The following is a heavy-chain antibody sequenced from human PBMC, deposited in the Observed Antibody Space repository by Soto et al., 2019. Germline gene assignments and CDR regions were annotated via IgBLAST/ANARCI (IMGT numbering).Heavy chain of an antibody. CDR3: ARAMVRGARRFYMDV. V-gene: IGHV4-34*01. CDR2: INHSGST. J-gene: IGHJ6*03. D-gene: IGHD3-10*01. Sequence: PSETLSLTCAVYGGSFSGYYWSWIRQPPGKGLEWIGEINHSGSTNYNPSLKSRVTISVDTSKNQFSLKLSSVTAADTAVYYCARAMVRGARRFYMDVWGKGTTVT. CDR1: GGSFSGYY.